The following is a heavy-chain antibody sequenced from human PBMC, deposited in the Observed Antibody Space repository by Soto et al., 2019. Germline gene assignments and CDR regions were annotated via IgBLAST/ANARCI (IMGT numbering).Heavy chain of an antibody. CDR2: IWYDGSNK. CDR1: RFTFSSYG. CDR3: ARDLVGAIEH. Sequence: QVQLVESGGGVVQPGRSLRLSCAASRFTFSSYGMHWVRQAPGKGLEWVAVIWYDGSNKYYADSVKGRFTISRDNSKNTLYLQMNSLRAEDTAVYYCARDLVGAIEHWGQGTLVTVSS. V-gene: IGHV3-33*01. D-gene: IGHD1-26*01. J-gene: IGHJ1*01.